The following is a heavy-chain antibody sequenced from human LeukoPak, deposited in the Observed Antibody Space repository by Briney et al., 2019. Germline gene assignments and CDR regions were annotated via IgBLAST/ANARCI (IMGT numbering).Heavy chain of an antibody. Sequence: ASVKVSCKASGYTLTNYGISWVRQAPGQGLDCMGWISAYNGNKVYAQELQGRVTMTTDTSTSTAYMELRSLRSDDTAVYYCARDRWSSSSSEGTLDIWGQGTMVTVSS. D-gene: IGHD6-6*01. CDR2: ISAYNGNK. J-gene: IGHJ3*02. CDR3: ARDRWSSSSSEGTLDI. V-gene: IGHV1-18*01. CDR1: GYTLTNYG.